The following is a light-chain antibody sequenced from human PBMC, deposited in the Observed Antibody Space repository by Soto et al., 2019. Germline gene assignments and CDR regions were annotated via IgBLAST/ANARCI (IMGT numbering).Light chain of an antibody. Sequence: EIVMTQSPATLSVSPGERATLSCRASQSVSTNLAWYQQKPGQAPRVLIYAASTRATGIPARFSGSGSGTEFTLTISSLQSEDFALYHCQQYSTFPSLTFGGGTQVEFK. CDR2: AAS. J-gene: IGKJ4*01. CDR3: QQYSTFPSLT. CDR1: QSVSTN. V-gene: IGKV3-15*01.